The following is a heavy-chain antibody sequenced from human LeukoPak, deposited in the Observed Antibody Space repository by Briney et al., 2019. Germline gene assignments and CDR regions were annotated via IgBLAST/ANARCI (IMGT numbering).Heavy chain of an antibody. D-gene: IGHD2-2*01. Sequence: GGSLRLSCAASGFTFSSYAMSWVRQAPGKGLEWVSAISGSSGSTYYADSVKGRFTISRDNSKNTLYLQMNSLRAEDTAVYYCAKALGVVPAAMDAFDIWGQGTMVTVSS. J-gene: IGHJ3*02. V-gene: IGHV3-23*01. CDR3: AKALGVVPAAMDAFDI. CDR2: ISGSSGST. CDR1: GFTFSSYA.